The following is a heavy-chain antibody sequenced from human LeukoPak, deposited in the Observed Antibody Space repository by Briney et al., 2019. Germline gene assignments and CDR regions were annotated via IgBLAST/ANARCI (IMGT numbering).Heavy chain of an antibody. J-gene: IGHJ4*02. CDR3: ATDLG. V-gene: IGHV3-74*01. CDR2: VDHGGSGT. CDR1: GFTFSNSA. D-gene: IGHD4-17*01. Sequence: PGGSLRLSCAASGFTFSNSAMSWVRQPPGKGLVWVSRVDHGGSGTAYADSVTGRFTISRDNTKNMVYLQMNSLRPEDTAVYYCATDLGWGQGTLVTVSS.